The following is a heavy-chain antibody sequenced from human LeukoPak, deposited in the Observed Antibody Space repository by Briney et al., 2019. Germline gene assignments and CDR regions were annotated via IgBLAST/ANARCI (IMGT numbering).Heavy chain of an antibody. Sequence: KVSCKASGGTFSSYAISWVRQAPGQGLEWMGRIIPIFGTANYARKFQGRVTITTDESTSTAYMELSSLRSEDTAVYYCARDSVVIGPFDYWGQGTLVTVSS. CDR1: GGTFSSYA. D-gene: IGHD3-22*01. CDR3: ARDSVVIGPFDY. J-gene: IGHJ4*02. CDR2: IIPIFGTA. V-gene: IGHV1-69*05.